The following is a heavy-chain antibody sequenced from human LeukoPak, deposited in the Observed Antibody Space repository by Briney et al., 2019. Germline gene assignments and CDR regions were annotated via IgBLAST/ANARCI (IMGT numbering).Heavy chain of an antibody. Sequence: GGSLRLSCAASGFTFSSYSMNWVRQAPGKGLEWVSSISSSSSYIYYADSVKGRFIISRDNAKNSLYLQMNSLRAEDTAVYYCARVSGELSLGAFDIWGQGTMVTVSS. CDR3: ARVSGELSLGAFDI. D-gene: IGHD3-16*02. J-gene: IGHJ3*02. V-gene: IGHV3-21*01. CDR1: GFTFSSYS. CDR2: ISSSSSYI.